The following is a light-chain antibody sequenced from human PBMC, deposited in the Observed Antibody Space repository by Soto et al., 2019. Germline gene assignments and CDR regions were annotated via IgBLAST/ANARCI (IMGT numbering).Light chain of an antibody. CDR1: QSISRW. CDR2: DAS. J-gene: IGKJ4*01. Sequence: DIQMTQSPSTLSASVGDRVTITCRASQSISRWWAWYQQKPGKAPKLLIYDASSLESGVPSRFSGSGSWTEFTLTISSLQPDDFATYHCQQYNSWSGVTFGGGTKVEIK. V-gene: IGKV1-5*01. CDR3: QQYNSWSGVT.